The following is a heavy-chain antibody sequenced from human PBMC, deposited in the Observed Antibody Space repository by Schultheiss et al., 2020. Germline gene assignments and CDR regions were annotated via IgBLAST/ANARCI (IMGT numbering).Heavy chain of an antibody. J-gene: IGHJ6*02. D-gene: IGHD3-3*01. Sequence: SETLSLTCAVYGGSFSGYYWSWIRQPPGKGLEWIGEINHSGSTNYNPSLKSRVTISVDTSKNQFSLKLSSVTAADTAVYYCARGGGYDFWSGYLSAYYYYGMDVWGQGTTVTVSS. CDR2: INHSGST. CDR3: ARGGGYDFWSGYLSAYYYYGMDV. CDR1: GGSFSGYY. V-gene: IGHV4-34*01.